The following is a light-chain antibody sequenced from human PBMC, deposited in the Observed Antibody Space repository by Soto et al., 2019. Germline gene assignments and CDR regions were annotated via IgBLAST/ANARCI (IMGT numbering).Light chain of an antibody. V-gene: IGLV1-40*01. CDR2: GDT. Sequence: QTVVRQPPSVSGAPGQRVTISCTGSSSNIGARYDVHWYQQLPGSAPKLLIYGDTNRPSGVPDRFSGSKSGTSASLAITGLQTDDEADYYCQSYDRSLNGVVFGGGTKLTVL. J-gene: IGLJ2*01. CDR1: SSNIGARYD. CDR3: QSYDRSLNGVV.